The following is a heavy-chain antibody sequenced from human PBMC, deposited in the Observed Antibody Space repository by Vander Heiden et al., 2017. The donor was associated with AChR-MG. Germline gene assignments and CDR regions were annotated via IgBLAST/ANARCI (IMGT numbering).Heavy chain of an antibody. D-gene: IGHD2-2*01. Sequence: QVQLVQSGAEVKKPGASVKVSCKASGYTFTGYYMQWVRQAPGQGLEWMGWINPNSSGTTYAQKFQGRVTMTRDTSISTAYLELNRLRSDDTAMYYCARQTSADYYYYGWDVWGQGTTVTVSS. V-gene: IGHV1-2*02. CDR2: INPNSSGT. CDR3: ARQTSADYYYYGWDV. J-gene: IGHJ6*02. CDR1: GYTFTGYY.